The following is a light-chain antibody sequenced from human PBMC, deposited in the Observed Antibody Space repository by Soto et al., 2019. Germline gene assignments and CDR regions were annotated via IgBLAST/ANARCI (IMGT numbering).Light chain of an antibody. CDR1: QTINNF. CDR2: AAS. Sequence: DIQMTQSPSSLSASVGDRVSITCRASQTINNFLSWYQHKPGKAPKLLIYAASSLQSGVPSRFRGSGSGTDFTLTISSLQPEDFATYYCQHSYSSPTFGQGTKVDIK. CDR3: QHSYSSPT. V-gene: IGKV1-39*01. J-gene: IGKJ2*01.